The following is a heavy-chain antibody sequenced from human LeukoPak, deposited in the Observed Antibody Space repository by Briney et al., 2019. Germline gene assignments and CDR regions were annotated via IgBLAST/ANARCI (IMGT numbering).Heavy chain of an antibody. CDR1: AFTFSNYA. V-gene: IGHV3-23*01. Sequence: PGGSLRLSCAASAFTFSNYAMTWVRQAPGKGLEWVSSISGIVSSTYYADSVKGRFTISRDNSKNTLYLQMNSLRAEDTAVYYCAKDGVVKTSRPYYFDFWGQGTLVTVSS. J-gene: IGHJ4*02. D-gene: IGHD2-15*01. CDR2: ISGIVSST. CDR3: AKDGVVKTSRPYYFDF.